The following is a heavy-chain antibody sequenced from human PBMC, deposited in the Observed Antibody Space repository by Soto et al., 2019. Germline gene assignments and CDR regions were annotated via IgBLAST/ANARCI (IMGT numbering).Heavy chain of an antibody. CDR3: ARHDPLDDILTGYYPPYFDY. J-gene: IGHJ4*02. CDR2: IYYSGST. D-gene: IGHD3-9*01. V-gene: IGHV4-39*01. CDR1: GGSISSSSYY. Sequence: SETLSLTCTVSGGSISSSSYYWGWIRQPPGKGLEWIGSIYYSGSTYYNPSLKSRVTISVDTSKNQFSLKLSSVTAADTAVYYCARHDPLDDILTGYYPPYFDYWGQGTLVTVSS.